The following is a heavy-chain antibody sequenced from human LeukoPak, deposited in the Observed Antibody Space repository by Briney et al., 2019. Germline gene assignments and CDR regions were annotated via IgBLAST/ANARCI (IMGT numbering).Heavy chain of an antibody. CDR1: GYTFTSYD. CDR2: MNPNSGNT. J-gene: IGHJ4*02. D-gene: IGHD4-17*01. V-gene: IGHV1-8*03. Sequence: ASVKVSCKASGYTFTSYDINWVRQATGQGLECMGWMNPNSGNTGYAQKFQGRVTITRNTSISTAYMELSSLRSEDTAVYYCARGSSQYGDYYFDYWGQGTLVTVSS. CDR3: ARGSSQYGDYYFDY.